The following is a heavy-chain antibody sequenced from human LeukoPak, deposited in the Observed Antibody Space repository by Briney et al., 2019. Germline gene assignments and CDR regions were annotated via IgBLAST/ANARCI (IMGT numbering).Heavy chain of an antibody. Sequence: GGSLRLSCAASGFPLRSYVMSWVRQAPGKGLEWVSTISGSGSTTYYADSVKGRFTISRDNSKNTLYLQMNSLRAEDSAVYYCATRSAAATFDYWGQGALVTVSS. D-gene: IGHD6-13*01. CDR3: ATRSAAATFDY. J-gene: IGHJ4*02. V-gene: IGHV3-23*01. CDR1: GFPLRSYV. CDR2: ISGSGSTT.